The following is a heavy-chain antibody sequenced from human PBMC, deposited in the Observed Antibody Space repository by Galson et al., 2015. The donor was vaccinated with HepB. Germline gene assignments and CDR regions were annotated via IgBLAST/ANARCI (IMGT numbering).Heavy chain of an antibody. J-gene: IGHJ6*02. CDR2: ISRGSGHDI. CDR1: GFTFSGYT. V-gene: IGHV3-21*01. Sequence: SLRLSCAGSGFTFSGYTMNWVRQAPGKGLQWVASISRGSGHDIFYRVSVKGRFTISRDNAKNSLYLQMNSLRVEDTGVYYCASESPDLWGQGTTVTVSS. CDR3: ASESPDL.